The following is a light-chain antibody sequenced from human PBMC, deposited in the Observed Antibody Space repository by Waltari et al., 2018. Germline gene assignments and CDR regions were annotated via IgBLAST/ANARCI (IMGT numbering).Light chain of an antibody. Sequence: DIQMTQSPATLSASVGDRVTLTCRASQGIGSWLAWYQQRPGKAPKILIDKASSLQSGVPSRFRGSGSETEFTLTISSLQPEDFATYYCQQYYSYWTFGQGTRVKMK. V-gene: IGKV1-5*03. CDR2: KAS. J-gene: IGKJ1*01. CDR1: QGIGSW. CDR3: QQYYSYWT.